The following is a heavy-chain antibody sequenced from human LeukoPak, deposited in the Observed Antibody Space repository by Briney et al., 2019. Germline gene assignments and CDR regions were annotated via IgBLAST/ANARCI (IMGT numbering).Heavy chain of an antibody. Sequence: GASVKVPCKASGYTFTSYYMHWVRQAPGQGLEWMGIINPSGGSTSYAQKFQGRVTMTRDTSTSTVYMELSSLRSEDTAVYYCARELGSEYYDSSGYYSDWGQGTLVTVSS. CDR3: ARELGSEYYDSSGYYSD. V-gene: IGHV1-46*01. D-gene: IGHD3-22*01. J-gene: IGHJ4*02. CDR2: INPSGGST. CDR1: GYTFTSYY.